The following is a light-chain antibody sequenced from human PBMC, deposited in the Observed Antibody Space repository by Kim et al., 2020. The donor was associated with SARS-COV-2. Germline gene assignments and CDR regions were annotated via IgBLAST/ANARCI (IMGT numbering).Light chain of an antibody. Sequence: ASVGDRVPVTCRASQGMSSALAWYQQRPGKAPKVLIFAASNLESVVPSRFSGSGSGTDFTLTISSLQPEDSATYYCQQFHNYPFTFGQGTRLEIK. V-gene: IGKV1D-13*01. CDR1: QGMSSA. CDR3: QQFHNYPFT. CDR2: AAS. J-gene: IGKJ5*01.